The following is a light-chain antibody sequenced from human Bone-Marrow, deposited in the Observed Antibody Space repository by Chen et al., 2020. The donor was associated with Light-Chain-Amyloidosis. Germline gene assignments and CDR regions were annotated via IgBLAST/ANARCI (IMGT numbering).Light chain of an antibody. J-gene: IGKJ1*01. CDR2: GAS. V-gene: IGKV3-20*01. CDR3: QQYGSSRS. Sequence: EVVLTQSPGTLSLSPGERATLSCRASQSVGSRYLAWYQQKPGQAPRLLIYGASSSATGIPDSFSGSGSGTDFTLTISRLEPEDFAVYYCQQYGSSRSFGQGTKVEIK. CDR1: QSVGSRY.